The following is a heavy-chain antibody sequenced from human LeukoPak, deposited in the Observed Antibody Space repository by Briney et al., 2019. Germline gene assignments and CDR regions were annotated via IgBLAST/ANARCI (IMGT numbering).Heavy chain of an antibody. V-gene: IGHV4-61*02. D-gene: IGHD3-10*01. CDR2: IYTSGST. Sequence: SETPSLTCTVSGGSISSGSYYWSWIRQPAGKGLEWIGRIYTSGSTNYNPSLKSRVTISVDTSKNQSSLKLSSVTAADTAVYYCAREGRFGDLFDYWGQGTLVTVSS. CDR1: GGSISSGSYY. CDR3: AREGRFGDLFDY. J-gene: IGHJ4*02.